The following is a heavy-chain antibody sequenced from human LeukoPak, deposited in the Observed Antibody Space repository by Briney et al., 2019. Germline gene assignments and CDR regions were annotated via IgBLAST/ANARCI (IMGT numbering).Heavy chain of an antibody. Sequence: GGSLRLSCAASGFTFSSYSMNWVRQAPGKGLEWVSSISSSSSYIYYADSVKGRFTISRDNAKSSLYLQMNSLRAEDTAVYYCARGAVAGTSIDYWGQGTLVTVSS. CDR2: ISSSSSYI. V-gene: IGHV3-21*01. CDR3: ARGAVAGTSIDY. J-gene: IGHJ4*02. CDR1: GFTFSSYS. D-gene: IGHD6-19*01.